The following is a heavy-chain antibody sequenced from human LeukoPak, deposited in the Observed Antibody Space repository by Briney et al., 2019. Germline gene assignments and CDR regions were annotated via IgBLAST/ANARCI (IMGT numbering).Heavy chain of an antibody. Sequence: GGSLRLSCAASGFTFSSYSMNWVRQAPGKGLEWVSSISSSSSYIYYADSVKGRFTISRDNAKNSLYLQMNSLRAEDTAVYYCAREHCSSTSCYTFFDYWGQGTLVTVSS. CDR3: AREHCSSTSCYTFFDY. CDR2: ISSSSSYI. J-gene: IGHJ4*02. D-gene: IGHD2-2*02. V-gene: IGHV3-21*01. CDR1: GFTFSSYS.